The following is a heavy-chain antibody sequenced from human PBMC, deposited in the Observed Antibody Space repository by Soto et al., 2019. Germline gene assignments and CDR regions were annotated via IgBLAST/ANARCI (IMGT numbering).Heavy chain of an antibody. Sequence: EVQLLESGGGLVQPGGSLRLSCAASVFTFGIYAMSWVRQAPGKGLEWVSSISGSGGSIYYAHSVKGRFTISRDKTKNTLDLQMNSLRAEDTAVYHCARVAPEYSSTPRRFDFWGQGTLVTVSS. J-gene: IGHJ4*02. CDR2: ISGSGGSI. CDR3: ARVAPEYSSTPRRFDF. V-gene: IGHV3-23*01. CDR1: VFTFGIYA. D-gene: IGHD6-13*01.